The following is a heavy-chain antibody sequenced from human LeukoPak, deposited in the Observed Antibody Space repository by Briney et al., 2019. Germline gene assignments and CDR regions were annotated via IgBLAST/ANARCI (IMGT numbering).Heavy chain of an antibody. CDR1: GYTFTSYD. Sequence: ASVKVSCKASGYTFTSYDINWVRQATGQGLEWMGWMSPNSGNTGYAQKFQGRVTMTRNTSISTAYMELSSLRSEDTAVYYCARGSVSYDFWSGLVGYMDVWGKGTTVTVSS. CDR2: MSPNSGNT. V-gene: IGHV1-8*01. J-gene: IGHJ6*03. CDR3: ARGSVSYDFWSGLVGYMDV. D-gene: IGHD3-3*01.